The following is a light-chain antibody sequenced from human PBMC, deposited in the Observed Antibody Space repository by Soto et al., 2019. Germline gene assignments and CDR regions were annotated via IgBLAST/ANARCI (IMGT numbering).Light chain of an antibody. CDR1: QSVSSSY. J-gene: IGKJ3*01. CDR3: QLYGSSPLYT. CDR2: GAF. Sequence: EIVLTQSPGTLSLSPGERATLSCRASQSVSSSYLAWYQQKPGQAPRLLIYGAFSRATGIPDRFSGSGSGTHFTLTISRLEPDDFAVYHCQLYGSSPLYTFGPGTTVDVK. V-gene: IGKV3-20*01.